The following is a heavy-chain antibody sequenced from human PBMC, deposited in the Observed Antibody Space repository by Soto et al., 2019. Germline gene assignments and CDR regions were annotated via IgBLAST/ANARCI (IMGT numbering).Heavy chain of an antibody. CDR1: GFTFSIYW. Sequence: QPGGSLRLSCAASGFTFSIYWMSWVGQAPGKGLEWVANIKQDGSEKYYVDSVKGRFTISRDNAKNSLYLQMNSLRVEDTAVYYCARDSRTTTEVKNWGQETLLTISS. CDR3: ARDSRTTTEVKN. CDR2: IKQDGSEK. V-gene: IGHV3-7*01. J-gene: IGHJ4*02. D-gene: IGHD4-17*01.